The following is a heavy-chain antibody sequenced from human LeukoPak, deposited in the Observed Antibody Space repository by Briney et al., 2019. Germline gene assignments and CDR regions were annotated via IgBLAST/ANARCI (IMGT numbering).Heavy chain of an antibody. Sequence: GGSLRLSCTASGFPFSDYSMNWVRQAPGKGLEWISYIGISSGNTNYADSVKGRFTISGDKAKNSLYLQMNSLRVEDTAVYYCARDYKYAFDNWGQGTLVTVSS. D-gene: IGHD5-24*01. CDR1: GFPFSDYS. J-gene: IGHJ4*02. CDR2: IGISSGNT. CDR3: ARDYKYAFDN. V-gene: IGHV3-48*01.